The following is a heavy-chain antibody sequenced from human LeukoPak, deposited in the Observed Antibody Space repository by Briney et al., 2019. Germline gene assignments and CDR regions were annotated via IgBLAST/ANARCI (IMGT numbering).Heavy chain of an antibody. J-gene: IGHJ5*02. CDR3: AREGIAVAGAFSSKVYNWFDP. V-gene: IGHV3-11*01. CDR2: ISSSGSTI. CDR1: GFTFSDYY. Sequence: GGSLRLSCAASGFTFSDYYMSWIRQAPGKGLEWVSYISSSGSTIYYADSVKGRFTISRDNAKNSLYLQMNSLRSEDTAVYYCAREGIAVAGAFSSKVYNWFDPWGQGTLVTVSS. D-gene: IGHD6-19*01.